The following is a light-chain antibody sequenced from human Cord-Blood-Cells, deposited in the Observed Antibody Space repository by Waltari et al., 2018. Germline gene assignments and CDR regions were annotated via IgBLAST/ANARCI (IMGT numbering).Light chain of an antibody. J-gene: IGLJ3*02. Sequence: QSALTQPASVSGSPGQSITISCTGTSSDVGSYNLVSWYQPHPGKAPKLMIDEGSKLASGVSNRFSGSKAGNTASLTISGLQAEDEADYYCCSYAGSSTWVFGGGTKLTVL. CDR3: CSYAGSSTWV. V-gene: IGLV2-23*01. CDR2: EGS. CDR1: SSDVGSYNL.